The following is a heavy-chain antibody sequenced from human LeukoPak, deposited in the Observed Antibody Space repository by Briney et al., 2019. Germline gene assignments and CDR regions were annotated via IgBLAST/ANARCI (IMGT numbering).Heavy chain of an antibody. CDR2: IYYSGST. CDR1: GGSISSSSYY. V-gene: IGHV4-39*01. J-gene: IGHJ5*02. Sequence: SETLSLTCTVSGGSISSSSYYWGWIRQPPGKGLEWIGSIYYSGSTYYNPSLKSRVTISVDTSKNQFPLKLSSVTAADTAVYYCASLSGAYNWFDPWGQGTLVTVSS. D-gene: IGHD1-26*01. CDR3: ASLSGAYNWFDP.